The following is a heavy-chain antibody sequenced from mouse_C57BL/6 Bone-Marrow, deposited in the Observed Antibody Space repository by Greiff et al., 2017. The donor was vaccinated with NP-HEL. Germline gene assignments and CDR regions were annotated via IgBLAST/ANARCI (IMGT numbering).Heavy chain of an antibody. Sequence: EVMLVESGGDLVKPGGSLKLSCAASGFTFSSYGMSWVRQTPDKRLEWVATISSGGSYTYYPDSVKGRFTISRDNAKNTLYLQMSSLKSEDTAVYYCARRGYPAWFAYWGRGTLVTVSA. D-gene: IGHD2-2*01. CDR3: ARRGYPAWFAY. CDR1: GFTFSSYG. V-gene: IGHV5-6*02. CDR2: ISSGGSYT. J-gene: IGHJ3*01.